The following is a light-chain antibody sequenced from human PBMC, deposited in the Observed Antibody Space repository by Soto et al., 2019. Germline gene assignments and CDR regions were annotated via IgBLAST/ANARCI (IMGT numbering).Light chain of an antibody. V-gene: IGKV4-1*01. J-gene: IGKJ1*01. CDR3: QQYYSNPQWT. CDR1: QTLLFPSNNKDY. Sequence: DFVMTQSPDSLAVSLGERATIKCKSSQTLLFPSNNKDYLAWYQQKPGQPPKLLISWASTRESGVPDRFSGSGSGTDFTLTISSLQAADVAIYYCQQYYSNPQWTLGPGTKADIK. CDR2: WAS.